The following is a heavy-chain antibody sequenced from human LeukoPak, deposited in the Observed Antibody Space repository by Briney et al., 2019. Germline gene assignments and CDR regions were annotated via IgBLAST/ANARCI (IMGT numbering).Heavy chain of an antibody. D-gene: IGHD3-10*01. V-gene: IGHV3-21*04. CDR1: GFTFSSYS. CDR2: ISSSSSYI. J-gene: IGHJ6*03. Sequence: GGSLRLSCAASGFTFSSYSMNWVRQAPGKGLEWVSSISSSSSYIYYADSVKGRFTISRDNAKNSLYLQMNSLRAADTAVYYCARDLSIIWFGEFWLGSYYYYMDVWGKGTTVTVSS. CDR3: ARDLSIIWFGEFWLGSYYYYMDV.